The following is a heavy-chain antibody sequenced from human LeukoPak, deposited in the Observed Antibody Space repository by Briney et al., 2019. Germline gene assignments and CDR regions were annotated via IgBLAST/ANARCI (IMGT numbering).Heavy chain of an antibody. CDR1: GGSVTSGSYY. CDR2: IFYTGST. CDR3: AAVLTAYSSIDY. D-gene: IGHD3-9*01. V-gene: IGHV4-61*01. J-gene: IGHJ4*02. Sequence: SETLSLTCTVSGGSVTSGSYYWSWIRQPPGKGLGWIGCIFYTGSTNYNPSLKSRVTISVDTSKNQFSLKLSSVTAADTALYYCAAVLTAYSSIDYWGQGILVTVSS.